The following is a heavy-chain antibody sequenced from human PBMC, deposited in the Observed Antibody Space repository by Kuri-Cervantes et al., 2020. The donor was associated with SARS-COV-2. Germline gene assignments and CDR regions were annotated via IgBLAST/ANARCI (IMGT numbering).Heavy chain of an antibody. CDR2: IWYDGSNK. CDR1: GFTFSSYG. D-gene: IGHD3-22*01. CDR3: GTLFKYESSAYRPIEN. J-gene: IGHJ4*02. V-gene: IGHV3-33*03. Sequence: GGSLRLSCAASGFTFSSYGMHWVRQAPGKGLEWVAVIWYDGSNKYYADSVKGRFTISRDNANNSLYLQMNSLRVEDTAVYYCGTLFKYESSAYRPIENWGQGILVTVSS.